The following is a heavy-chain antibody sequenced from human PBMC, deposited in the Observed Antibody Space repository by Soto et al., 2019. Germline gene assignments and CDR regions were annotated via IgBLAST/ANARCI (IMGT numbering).Heavy chain of an antibody. CDR3: AKDQLRYCSSTSCQTPFDY. J-gene: IGHJ4*02. Sequence: GGSLRLSCAASGFTFSSYAMSWVRQAPGKGLEWVSAISGSGGSTYYADSVKGRFTISRDNSKNTLYLQMNSLRAEDTAVYYCAKDQLRYCSSTSCQTPFDYWGQGTLVTVSS. CDR2: ISGSGGST. V-gene: IGHV3-23*01. D-gene: IGHD2-2*01. CDR1: GFTFSSYA.